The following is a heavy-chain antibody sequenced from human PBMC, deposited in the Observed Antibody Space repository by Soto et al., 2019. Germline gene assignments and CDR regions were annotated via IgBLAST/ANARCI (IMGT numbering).Heavy chain of an antibody. CDR3: AGLIGGYDYEYYFDH. Sequence: PSETLSLTCTVSDASINSDDYYWSWIRHHPGKGLEWIGYIYYSGRTYYNPSLKSRVTISVDTSKNQFSLKLRSVTAADTAMYYCAGLIGGYDYEYYFDHWGQGTLVNVSS. V-gene: IGHV4-31*03. CDR1: DASINSDDYY. J-gene: IGHJ4*02. CDR2: IYYSGRT. D-gene: IGHD3-22*01.